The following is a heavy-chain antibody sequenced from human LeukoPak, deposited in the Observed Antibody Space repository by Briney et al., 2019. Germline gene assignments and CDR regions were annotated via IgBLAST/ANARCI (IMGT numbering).Heavy chain of an antibody. CDR2: IWYDGRNN. Sequence: PGRSLRLSCAASGFTFSSYGMRWVRQAPGKGLEWVAVIWYDGRNNYYADSVKGRFTISRDNSTNTSYLQMNSRRAVDTVVYEWARDDGNYYDSSGPDAFDIWGQGTMVTVSS. CDR1: GFTFSSYG. J-gene: IGHJ3*02. V-gene: IGHV3-33*01. CDR3: ARDDGNYYDSSGPDAFDI. D-gene: IGHD3-22*01.